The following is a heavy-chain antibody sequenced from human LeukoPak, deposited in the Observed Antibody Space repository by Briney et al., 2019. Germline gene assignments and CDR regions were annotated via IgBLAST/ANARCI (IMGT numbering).Heavy chain of an antibody. CDR3: AKDLLATNWFDP. J-gene: IGHJ5*02. CDR1: GFTVSSNY. CDR2: ISGSGGST. V-gene: IGHV3-23*01. D-gene: IGHD2-8*02. Sequence: PGGSLRLSCAASGFTVSSNYMSWVRQAPGKGLEWVSAISGSGGSTYYADSVKGRFTISRDNSKNTLYLQMNSLRAEDTAVYYCAKDLLATNWFDPWGQGTLVTVSS.